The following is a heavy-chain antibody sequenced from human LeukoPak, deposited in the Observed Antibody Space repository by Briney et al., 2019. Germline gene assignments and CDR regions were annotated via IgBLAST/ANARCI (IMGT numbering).Heavy chain of an antibody. J-gene: IGHJ4*02. Sequence: PGGPLRLSRAASGFSFSTSAMLGLRQAPGKALEWLAAIWNDESNRFYADPVKGRFTITRDNSKNTLYRQMNTLRDEDTGVYYCARDEYSETSGGTRDWGQGTLVTVST. V-gene: IGHV3-33*01. CDR2: IWNDESNR. CDR1: GFSFSTSA. D-gene: IGHD6-6*01. CDR3: ARDEYSETSGGTRD.